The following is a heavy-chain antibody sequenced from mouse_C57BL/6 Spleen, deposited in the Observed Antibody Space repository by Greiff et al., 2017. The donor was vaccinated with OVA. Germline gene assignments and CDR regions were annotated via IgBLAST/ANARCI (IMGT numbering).Heavy chain of an antibody. J-gene: IGHJ3*01. CDR2: IDPETGGT. V-gene: IGHV1-15*01. Sequence: VQLQQSGAELVRPGASVTLSCKASGYTFTDYEMHWVKQTPVHGLEWIGAIDPETGGTAYNQKFKGKAILTADKSSSTAYMELRSLTSEDSAVYYGTRGRGSSAAWFAYWGQGTLVTVST. CDR1: GYTFTDYE. D-gene: IGHD1-1*01. CDR3: TRGRGSSAAWFAY.